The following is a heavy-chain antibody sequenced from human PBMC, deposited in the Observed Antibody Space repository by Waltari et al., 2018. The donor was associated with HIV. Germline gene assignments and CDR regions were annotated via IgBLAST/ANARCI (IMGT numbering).Heavy chain of an antibody. CDR2: IYYSGST. V-gene: IGHV4-31*03. J-gene: IGHJ6*02. CDR3: ARDYRSPSGSYYYYGMDV. Sequence: QVQLQESGPGLLQLSQTRSLTASVSGFSISGRPSYWSWTRQFPGKGLEWIGYIYYSGSTSYNPSLESRVTISIDTSKNQLSLRLSSVTAADTAVYYCARDYRSPSGSYYYYGMDVWGQGTRVTVSS. D-gene: IGHD3-10*01. CDR1: GFSISGRPSY.